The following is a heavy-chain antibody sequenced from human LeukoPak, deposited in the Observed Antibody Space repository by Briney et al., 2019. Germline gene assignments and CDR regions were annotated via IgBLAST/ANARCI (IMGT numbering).Heavy chain of an antibody. Sequence: PGRSLRLSCAASGFTFSSYAIHWVRQAPGKGLEWVAVKSYDGSKKYYADSVKGRFTISTDNSKNTLFLQMHSLRAEDTAVYYCARDLRGSIVVVTAPPWYFDLWGRGTLVTVSS. CDR3: ARDLRGSIVVVTAPPWYFDL. CDR2: KSYDGSKK. CDR1: GFTFSSYA. D-gene: IGHD2-21*02. J-gene: IGHJ2*01. V-gene: IGHV3-30-3*01.